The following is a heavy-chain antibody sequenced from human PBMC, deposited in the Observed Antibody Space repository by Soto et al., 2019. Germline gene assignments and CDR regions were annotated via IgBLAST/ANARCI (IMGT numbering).Heavy chain of an antibody. V-gene: IGHV3-23*01. Sequence: GGSLRLSCAASGFTFNSYAMSWVRQAPGKGLEWVSGISVSGGSTYYADSVKGRSTISRDNSKNTLYLQMSSLRVGDTAVYYCAKVTTVVYYFDLWGQGALVTVSS. CDR3: AKVTTVVYYFDL. D-gene: IGHD2-8*02. J-gene: IGHJ4*02. CDR2: ISVSGGST. CDR1: GFTFNSYA.